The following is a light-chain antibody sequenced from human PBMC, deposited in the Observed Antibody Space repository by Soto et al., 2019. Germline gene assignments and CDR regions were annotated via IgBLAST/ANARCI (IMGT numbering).Light chain of an antibody. Sequence: DIQMTQSPSTLSASVGDRVTITCRASQSISSWLAWYQQKPGKAPKLLIYKASSLESGVPSRFGGSGSGTEFTLTISSLQPDDFATYYCQQYNSYSYTFGQGTMLEIK. J-gene: IGKJ2*01. V-gene: IGKV1-5*03. CDR3: QQYNSYSYT. CDR2: KAS. CDR1: QSISSW.